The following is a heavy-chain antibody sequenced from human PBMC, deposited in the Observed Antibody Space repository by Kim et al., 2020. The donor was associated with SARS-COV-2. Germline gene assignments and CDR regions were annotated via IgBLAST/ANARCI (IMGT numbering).Heavy chain of an antibody. CDR1: GGSISSYY. Sequence: SETLSLTCTVSGGSISSYYWSWIRQPPGKGLEWIGYIYYSGSTNYNPSLKSRVTISVDTSKNQFSLKLSSVTAADTAVYYCARGVVVPAATNWFDPWGQG. V-gene: IGHV4-59*01. J-gene: IGHJ5*02. D-gene: IGHD2-2*01. CDR3: ARGVVVPAATNWFDP. CDR2: IYYSGST.